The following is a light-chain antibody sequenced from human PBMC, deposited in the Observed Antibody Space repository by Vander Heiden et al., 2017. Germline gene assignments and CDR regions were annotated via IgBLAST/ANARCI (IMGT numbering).Light chain of an antibody. J-gene: IGLJ2*01. CDR1: SSNIGNRY. CDR2: EDS. CDR3: EKWDSSMDAVV. Sequence: HSVFTQPRSASAAPEQNVTIPRPGSSSNIGNRYVSWYQQLPGKAPKLLIYEDSKRPSGIPDRFSGSKSCNSATLTINGLQAGDEAEYYCEKWDSSMDAVVFGGGTKLTVL. V-gene: IGLV1-51*02.